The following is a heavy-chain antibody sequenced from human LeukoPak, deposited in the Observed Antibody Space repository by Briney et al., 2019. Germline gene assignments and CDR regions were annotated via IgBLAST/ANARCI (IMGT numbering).Heavy chain of an antibody. Sequence: GGSLRLSCAASGFSVISTYMNWVRQAPGKGLEWVSVISSDGNTYYADSVKGRFTVSRDNAKNTLYLQMSSLRAEDTAVYYCARVAEGSNSPVDYWGQGTLVTVSS. CDR2: ISSDGNT. V-gene: IGHV3-53*01. CDR1: GFSVISTY. D-gene: IGHD2/OR15-2a*01. CDR3: ARVAEGSNSPVDY. J-gene: IGHJ4*02.